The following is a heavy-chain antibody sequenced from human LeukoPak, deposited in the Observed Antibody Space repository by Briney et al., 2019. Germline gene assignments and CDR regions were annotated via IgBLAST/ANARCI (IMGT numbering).Heavy chain of an antibody. CDR3: ARDSTYYYASGSSGPHYFDS. D-gene: IGHD3-10*01. CDR2: ISNVETNT. J-gene: IGHJ4*02. V-gene: IGHV3-30*01. CDR1: GFTFSNYA. Sequence: GRSLRLSCAASGFTFSNYAMHWVRQAPGKGLEWVAVISNVETNTYYADSVKGRSTISRDNSKNTLYLQLNSLRAEDTSVYYCARDSTYYYASGSSGPHYFDSWGQGTLVTVSS.